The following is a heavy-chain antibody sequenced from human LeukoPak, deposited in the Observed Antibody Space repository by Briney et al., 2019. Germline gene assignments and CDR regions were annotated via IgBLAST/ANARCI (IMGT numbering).Heavy chain of an antibody. CDR2: IIPIFGTA. CDR3: ARDIVVVVAATGSYYYYGMDV. V-gene: IGHV1-69*13. D-gene: IGHD2-15*01. J-gene: IGHJ6*02. CDR1: GGTFSSYA. Sequence: EASVKVSCKASGGTFSSYAISWVRQAPGQGLEWMGGIIPIFGTANYAQKFQGRVTITADESTSIAYMELSSLRSEDTAVYYCARDIVVVVAATGSYYYYGMDVWGQGTTVTVSS.